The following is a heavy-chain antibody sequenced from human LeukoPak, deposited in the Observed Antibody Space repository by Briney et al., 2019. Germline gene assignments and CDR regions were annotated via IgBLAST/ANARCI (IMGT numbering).Heavy chain of an antibody. CDR2: ISGSGGST. CDR3: ARHQDSSGWYGSDN. Sequence: PGGSLRLSCAASGFTFSSYAMSWVRQAPGKGLEWVSVISGSGGSTYYADSVKGRFTISRDNSKNTLYLQMNSLRAEDTALYYCARHQDSSGWYGSDNWGQGTLVTVSS. V-gene: IGHV3-23*01. J-gene: IGHJ4*02. D-gene: IGHD6-19*01. CDR1: GFTFSSYA.